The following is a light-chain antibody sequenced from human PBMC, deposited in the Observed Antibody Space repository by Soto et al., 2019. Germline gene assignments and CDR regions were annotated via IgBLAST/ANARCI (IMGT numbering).Light chain of an antibody. Sequence: EKVMAESPATLSLSPGERATLSCRASQSGSSNLALYQQKPGQAPRLLIYDASTRASGIPARFSGSGSGTELTLTIGSLQSEALAVYYCQQYDDWPETFGQGTKVAIK. CDR3: QQYDDWPET. J-gene: IGKJ1*01. CDR1: QSGSSN. CDR2: DAS. V-gene: IGKV3-15*01.